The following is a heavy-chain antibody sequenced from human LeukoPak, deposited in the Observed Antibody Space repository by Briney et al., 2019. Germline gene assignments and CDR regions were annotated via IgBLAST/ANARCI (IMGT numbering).Heavy chain of an antibody. J-gene: IGHJ6*02. D-gene: IGHD6-6*01. CDR3: ARAVSSSSVLAYYYGMDV. V-gene: IGHV4-59*01. Sequence: SETLSLTCTVSGGFISSYYWSWIRQPPGKGLEWIGYIYYSGSTNYNPSLKSRVTISVDTSKNQFSLKLSSVTAADTAVYYCARAVSSSSVLAYYYGMDVWGQGTTVTVSS. CDR1: GGFISSYY. CDR2: IYYSGST.